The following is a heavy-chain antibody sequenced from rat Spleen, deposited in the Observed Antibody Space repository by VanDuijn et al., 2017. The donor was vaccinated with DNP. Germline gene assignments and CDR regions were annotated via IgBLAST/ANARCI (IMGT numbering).Heavy chain of an antibody. V-gene: IGHV2-30*01. Sequence: QVQLKESGPGLVQPSQTLSLTCTVSGFALTDYHVHWVRQPSGKGLEWMGVIWHGGTKDYSSALKSRLSISRDTSKSQVFLQMNSLQTEDSAIYYCTRDYYRRYIYHWAMDAWGQGTSVTVSS. J-gene: IGHJ4*01. D-gene: IGHD1-2*01. CDR1: GFALTDYH. CDR2: IWHGGTK. CDR3: TRDYYRRYIYHWAMDA.